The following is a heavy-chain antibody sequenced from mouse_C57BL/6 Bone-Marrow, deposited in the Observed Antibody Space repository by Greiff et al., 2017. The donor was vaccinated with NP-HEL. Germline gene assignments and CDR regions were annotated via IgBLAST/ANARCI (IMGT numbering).Heavy chain of an antibody. V-gene: IGHV1-74*01. CDR3: AIEGEYGNYEGDYFDY. D-gene: IGHD2-1*01. CDR1: GYTFTSYW. CDR2: IHPSDSDT. J-gene: IGHJ2*01. Sequence: VKLQQPGAELVKPGASVKVSCKASGYTFTSYWMHWVKQRPGQGLEWIGRIHPSDSDTNYNQKFKGKATLTVDKSSSTAYMQLSSLTSEDSAVYYCAIEGEYGNYEGDYFDYWGQGTTLTVSS.